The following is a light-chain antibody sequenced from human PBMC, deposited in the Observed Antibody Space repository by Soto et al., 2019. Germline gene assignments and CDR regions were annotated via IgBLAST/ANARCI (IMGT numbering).Light chain of an antibody. CDR2: LNNDGSH. Sequence: QPVLTQSPSASASLGASVKLTCTLSSGHSSYAIAWHQQQPEKGPRYLMKLNNDGSHSKGDGIPDRFSGSSSGAERYLTISSIQSEDEADYYCQTWGTGIHVFGTGTKLTVL. V-gene: IGLV4-69*01. CDR3: QTWGTGIHV. J-gene: IGLJ1*01. CDR1: SGHSSYA.